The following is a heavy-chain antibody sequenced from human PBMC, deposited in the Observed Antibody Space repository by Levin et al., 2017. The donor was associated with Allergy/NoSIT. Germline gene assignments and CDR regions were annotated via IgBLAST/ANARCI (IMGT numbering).Heavy chain of an antibody. V-gene: IGHV4-4*07. CDR3: ARILTSSWYLYYFDY. Sequence: PSETLSLICNVSGGSISGSYWSWIRQPAGKGLEWIGRLYNTGSTNYNPSLKSRVAMSVDTSKNQFSLTLSSVTAADTAVYYCARILTSSWYLYYFDYWGQGALVTVSS. J-gene: IGHJ4*02. CDR2: LYNTGST. CDR1: GGSISGSY. D-gene: IGHD6-13*01.